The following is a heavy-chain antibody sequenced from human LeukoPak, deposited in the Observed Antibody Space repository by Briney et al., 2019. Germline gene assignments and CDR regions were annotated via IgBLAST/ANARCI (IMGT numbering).Heavy chain of an antibody. Sequence: GGSLRLSCVASGFTFSNYWMSWVRQAPGKGLEWVANIKRDGRDKNSVDSVKGRFTISRDNAKNSMFLQMNSLRVEDTAVYYCARESRITGATTSGFDIWGQGTMVTVSS. CDR1: GFTFSNYW. D-gene: IGHD1-20*01. CDR2: IKRDGRDK. V-gene: IGHV3-7*01. CDR3: ARESRITGATTSGFDI. J-gene: IGHJ3*02.